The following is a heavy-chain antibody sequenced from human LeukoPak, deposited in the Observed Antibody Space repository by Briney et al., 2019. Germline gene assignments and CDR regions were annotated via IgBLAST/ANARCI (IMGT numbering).Heavy chain of an antibody. CDR3: ARDEWGDYYFDY. Sequence: SETLSLTCAVYGGSFSGYYWSWIRQPPGKGLEWIGEINHSGSTNYNPSLKSRVTISVDTSKNQFSLKLSSVTAADTAVYYCARDEWGDYYFDYWGQGTLVTVSS. D-gene: IGHD2-21*02. CDR1: GGSFSGYY. CDR2: INHSGST. V-gene: IGHV4-34*01. J-gene: IGHJ4*02.